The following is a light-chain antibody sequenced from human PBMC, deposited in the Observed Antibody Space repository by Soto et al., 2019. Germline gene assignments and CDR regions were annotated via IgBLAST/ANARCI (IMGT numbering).Light chain of an antibody. V-gene: IGKV3-11*01. CDR2: DTS. J-gene: IGKJ4*01. Sequence: EIVLTQSPATLSLSPGERATLSCRASQTLSNFLSWYQQKPGQAPRLLIYDTSNRATGIPARFSGSGSGTDFTLTISSLEPEDCAIYYCHQRRDWSLTFGGGTEVEIK. CDR1: QTLSNF. CDR3: HQRRDWSLT.